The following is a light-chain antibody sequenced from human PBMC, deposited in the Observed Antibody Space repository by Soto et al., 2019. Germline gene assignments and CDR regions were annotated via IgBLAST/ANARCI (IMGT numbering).Light chain of an antibody. CDR3: GSWDSSLSAYV. Sequence: QSVLTQPPSVSAAPGQNVTISCSGSSSNIGGNSVSWYQQLPGTAPKLLIYDDNKRPSGIPDRFSGSKSGASATLGITGFQTGDEADYYCGSWDSSLSAYVFGTGTKVTVL. CDR1: SSNIGGNS. V-gene: IGLV1-51*01. J-gene: IGLJ1*01. CDR2: DDN.